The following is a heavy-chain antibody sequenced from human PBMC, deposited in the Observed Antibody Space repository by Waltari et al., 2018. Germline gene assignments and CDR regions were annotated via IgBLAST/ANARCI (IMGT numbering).Heavy chain of an antibody. CDR2: LYWNDDK. Sequence: QITLKESGPTLVKPTQTLTLTCTFSGFSLSTSGVGVGWIRQPPGKALEWLALLYWNDDKRYSPSLKSRLTITKDTSKNQVVLTMTNMDPVDTATYYCAHRQSRYYSGSYRLTELGFDPWGQGTLVTVSS. CDR1: GFSLSTSGVG. V-gene: IGHV2-5*01. D-gene: IGHD1-26*01. J-gene: IGHJ5*02. CDR3: AHRQSRYYSGSYRLTELGFDP.